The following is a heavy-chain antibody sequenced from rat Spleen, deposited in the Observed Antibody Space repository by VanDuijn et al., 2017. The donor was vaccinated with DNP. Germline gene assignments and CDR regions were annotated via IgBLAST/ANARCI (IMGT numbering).Heavy chain of an antibody. J-gene: IGHJ1*01. D-gene: IGHD1-11*01. V-gene: IGHV3-1*01. CDR2: ISYSGGT. Sequence: VQLQESGPGLVKPSQSLSLTCSVTGYSITSNYWGWIRKFPGNKMEYLGYISYSGGTNYNPSLKSRISITRDTSKNQFLLRVNSVTTEDTATYYCARGLNYGGYNYYWYFDFWGPGTMVTVSS. CDR3: ARGLNYGGYNYYWYFDF. CDR1: GYSITSNY.